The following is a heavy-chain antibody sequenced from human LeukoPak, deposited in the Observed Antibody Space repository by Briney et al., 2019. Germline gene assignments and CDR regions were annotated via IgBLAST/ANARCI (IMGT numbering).Heavy chain of an antibody. CDR3: ARHWLEAAKTYSYWFDP. J-gene: IGHJ5*02. D-gene: IGHD6-13*01. V-gene: IGHV4-4*09. CDR2: IYRGGTI. CDR1: GASISDYS. Sequence: SETLSLTCSVSGASISDYSWSWFRQPPGKGLEWIGYIYRGGTINYNPSVKSRVTMSLDTSKNQISLMLNSVTAADTAICYCARHWLEAAKTYSYWFDPWGQGTLVTVSS.